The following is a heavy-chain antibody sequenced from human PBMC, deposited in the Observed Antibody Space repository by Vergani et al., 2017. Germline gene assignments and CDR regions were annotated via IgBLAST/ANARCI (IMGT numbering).Heavy chain of an antibody. J-gene: IGHJ4*02. CDR3: ARDMGXCSGGSCFPTPFDY. CDR1: GYTFTGYY. V-gene: IGHV1-2*02. CDR2: INPNSGGT. D-gene: IGHD2-15*01. Sequence: QVQLVQSGAEVKKPGASVKVSCKASGYTFTGYYMHWVRQAPGQGLEWMGWINPNSGGTHYAQKFQGRVTMTRDTSISTAYMELSRLISDDTAVYYCARDMGXCSGGSCFPTPFDYWGQGTLVTVSS.